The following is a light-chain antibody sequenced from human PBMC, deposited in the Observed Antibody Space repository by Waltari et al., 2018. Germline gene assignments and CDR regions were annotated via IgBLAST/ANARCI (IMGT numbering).Light chain of an antibody. Sequence: QSALTQPASVSGSPGQSITISCTGTSSDIGRYNLFSWYQQHPGKAPKLMVYDDNKRPSGVSNRFSGSKSGNTASLTISGLQAEDEADYYCYSYSTSNSWIFGGGTKLTVL. CDR1: SSDIGRYNL. CDR3: YSYSTSNSWI. V-gene: IGLV2-23*01. CDR2: DDN. J-gene: IGLJ2*01.